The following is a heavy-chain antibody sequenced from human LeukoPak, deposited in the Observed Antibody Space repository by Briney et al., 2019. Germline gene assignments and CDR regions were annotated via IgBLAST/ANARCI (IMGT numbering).Heavy chain of an antibody. J-gene: IGHJ5*02. V-gene: IGHV4-59*01. CDR1: GGSISSYYY. D-gene: IGHD1-14*01. Sequence: PSETLSLTCTVSGGSISSYYYWSWIQQPPGKGLEWIGYFYDSGSTNYNPSLKSRVTISVDTSKNQFSLKLSSVTAADTAVYYCARGYGRYNWFDPWGQGTLVTVSS. CDR2: FYDSGST. CDR3: ARGYGRYNWFDP.